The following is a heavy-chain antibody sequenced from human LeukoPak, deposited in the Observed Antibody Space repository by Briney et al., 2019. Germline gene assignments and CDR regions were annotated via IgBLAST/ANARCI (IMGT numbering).Heavy chain of an antibody. CDR2: IIPIFDTA. Sequence: SVKVSRKASGGTFSSYAISWVRQAPGQGLEWMGRIIPIFDTANYAQKFQGRVTITTDESTSTAYMELSSLRSEDTAVYYCARDLTHDYLRRGHFDYWGQGTLVTVSS. CDR1: GGTFSSYA. V-gene: IGHV1-69*05. CDR3: ARDLTHDYLRRGHFDY. J-gene: IGHJ4*02. D-gene: IGHD4-11*01.